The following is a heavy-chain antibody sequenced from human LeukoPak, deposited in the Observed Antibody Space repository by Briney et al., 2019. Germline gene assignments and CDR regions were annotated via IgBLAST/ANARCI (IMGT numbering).Heavy chain of an antibody. CDR2: IYHSGST. D-gene: IGHD3-10*01. J-gene: IGHJ5*02. Sequence: SGTLSLTCAVSGGSISSSNWWSWVRQPPGKGLEWIGEIYHSGSTNYNPSLKSRVTISVDKSKNQFSLKLSSVTAADTAVYYCARGQGAAHYYGSGSMWFDPWGQGTLVTVSS. V-gene: IGHV4-4*02. CDR3: ARGQGAAHYYGSGSMWFDP. CDR1: GGSISSSNW.